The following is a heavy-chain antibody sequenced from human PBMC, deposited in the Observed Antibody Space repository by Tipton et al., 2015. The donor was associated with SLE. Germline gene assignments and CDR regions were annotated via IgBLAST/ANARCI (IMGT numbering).Heavy chain of an antibody. CDR3: ASYGSSAFDY. V-gene: IGHV4-39*07. Sequence: TLSLTCTVSGGSISSSSYYWSWIRQPPGKGLEWIGEINHSGSTNYNPSLKSRVTISVDTSKNQFSLKLGSVTAADTAVYYCASYGSSAFDYWGQGTLVTVSS. CDR2: INHSGST. CDR1: GGSISSSSYY. D-gene: IGHD6-13*01. J-gene: IGHJ4*02.